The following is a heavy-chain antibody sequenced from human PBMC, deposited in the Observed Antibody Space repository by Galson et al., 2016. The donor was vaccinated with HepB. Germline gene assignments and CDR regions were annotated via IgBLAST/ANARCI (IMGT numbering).Heavy chain of an antibody. D-gene: IGHD5-12*01. CDR3: AKAQGWLRLNFWYYFDY. Sequence: SLRLSCAASGFTFSSYAMSWVRQAPGKGLEWVSAISGSGGRTYYADSVKGRFTISRDNSKNTLYLQMNSLRAEDTAVYYCAKAQGWLRLNFWYYFDYWGQGTLVTVSS. V-gene: IGHV3-23*01. CDR2: ISGSGGRT. CDR1: GFTFSSYA. J-gene: IGHJ4*02.